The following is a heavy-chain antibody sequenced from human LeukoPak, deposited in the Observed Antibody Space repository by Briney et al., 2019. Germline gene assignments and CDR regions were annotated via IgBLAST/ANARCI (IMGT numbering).Heavy chain of an antibody. V-gene: IGHV1-69*06. J-gene: IGHJ4*02. Sequence: GASVKVSCKASGGTFSSYAISWVRQAPGQGLEWMGGIIPIFGTANYAQKFQGRVTITADKSTSTAYMELSSLRSEDTAVYYCARGLKYYYDSSPVFDYWGQGTLVTVSS. D-gene: IGHD3-22*01. CDR3: ARGLKYYYDSSPVFDY. CDR1: GGTFSSYA. CDR2: IIPIFGTA.